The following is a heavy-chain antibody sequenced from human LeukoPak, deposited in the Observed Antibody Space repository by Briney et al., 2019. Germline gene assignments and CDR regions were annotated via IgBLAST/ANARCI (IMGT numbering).Heavy chain of an antibody. CDR3: ARSNNVFFAGDH. CDR1: GDTFSSYA. D-gene: IGHD1/OR15-1a*01. Sequence: ASVKVSCKASGDTFSSYAFSWVRQAPGQGLEWMGAIIPMSGTTHYAQNFQGRVTITSDESTRTVYLEVTSLRSEDTALYYCARSNNVFFAGDHGGQGTLVTVSS. CDR2: IIPMSGTT. J-gene: IGHJ4*02. V-gene: IGHV1-69*13.